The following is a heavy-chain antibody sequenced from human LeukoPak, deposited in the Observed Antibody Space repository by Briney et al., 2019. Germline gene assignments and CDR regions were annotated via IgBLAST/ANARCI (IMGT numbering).Heavy chain of an antibody. J-gene: IGHJ6*04. D-gene: IGHD2-2*01. Sequence: SETLSLTCTVSGGSISSYYWSWIRPPPGKGLEWIGYIYYSGSTNYNPSLKSRVTISVDTSKNQFSLKLSSVTAADTAVYYCARVDCSSTGCYEGYYGMDVWGEGTTVTVSS. CDR2: IYYSGST. CDR1: GGSISSYY. V-gene: IGHV4-59*01. CDR3: ARVDCSSTGCYEGYYGMDV.